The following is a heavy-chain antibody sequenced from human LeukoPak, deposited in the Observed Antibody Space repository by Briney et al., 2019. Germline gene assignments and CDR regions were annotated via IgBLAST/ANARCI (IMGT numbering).Heavy chain of an antibody. Sequence: GGSLRLSCVASGVTVSSIYMSWVRQAPGKGLEWVSFIYSDGNTYYADSVKGRFTLSRDSSRNTLYLQMNSLRVDDTAVYYCAGDTHSSSWYDHWGQGTLVTVSS. J-gene: IGHJ5*02. V-gene: IGHV3-53*01. CDR2: IYSDGNT. D-gene: IGHD6-19*01. CDR1: GVTVSSIY. CDR3: AGDTHSSSWYDH.